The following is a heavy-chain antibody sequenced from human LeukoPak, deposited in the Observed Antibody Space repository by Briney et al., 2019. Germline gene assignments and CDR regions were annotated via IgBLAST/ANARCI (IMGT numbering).Heavy chain of an antibody. V-gene: IGHV1-2*02. CDR1: GYTFTGYY. CDR3: ARSPSRRGGTFDH. J-gene: IGHJ4*02. D-gene: IGHD1-7*01. CDR2: INPNSGGT. Sequence: GASVKVSCKASGYTFTGYYMHWVRQAPGQGLEWMGWINPNSGGTNYAQKFQGRVTMTRDTSISTAYMELSRLRSDDTAVYYCARSPSRRGGTFDHWGQGTLVTVSS.